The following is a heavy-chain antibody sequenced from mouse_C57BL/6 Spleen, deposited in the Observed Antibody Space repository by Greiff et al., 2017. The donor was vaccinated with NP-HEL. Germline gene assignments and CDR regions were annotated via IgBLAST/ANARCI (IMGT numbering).Heavy chain of an antibody. Sequence: VKLMESGPELVKPGASVKISCKASGYSFTSYYIHWVKQRPGQGLEWIGWIYPGSGNTKYNEKFKGKATLTADTSSSTAYMQLSSLTSEDSAVYYCARPDYYGSSSGLFAYWGQGTLVTVSA. CDR1: GYSFTSYY. CDR2: IYPGSGNT. J-gene: IGHJ3*01. CDR3: ARPDYYGSSSGLFAY. V-gene: IGHV1-66*01. D-gene: IGHD1-1*01.